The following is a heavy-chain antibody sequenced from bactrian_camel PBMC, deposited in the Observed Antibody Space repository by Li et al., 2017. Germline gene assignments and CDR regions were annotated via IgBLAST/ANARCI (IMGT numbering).Heavy chain of an antibody. J-gene: IGHJ7*01. CDR1: GFTFSNHA. V-gene: IGHV3S7*01. CDR2: ISGDGTNA. D-gene: IGHD4*01. Sequence: HVQLVESGGGSVQAGGSLKLSCKISGFTFSNHAMTWVRQAAGKGLEWVARISGDGTNAWYTDPVKGRFTMSRDNAENTVYLQMYSLKPEDTAVYYCVRDRDPEHYYGMDYWGKGTQVTVS.